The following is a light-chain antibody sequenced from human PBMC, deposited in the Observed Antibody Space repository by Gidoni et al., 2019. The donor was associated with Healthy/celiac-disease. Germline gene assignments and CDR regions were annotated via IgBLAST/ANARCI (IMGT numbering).Light chain of an antibody. CDR2: AAS. V-gene: IGKV1-39*01. Sequence: DIQMTQSPSSLSASAGDRVTITCRASQSISSYLNWYQQKPGKAPKLLIYAASSLQSGVPSRFSGSGSGTDFTLTISSLQPEDFETYYCQQSYSTPRTFGQGTKVEIK. CDR1: QSISSY. CDR3: QQSYSTPRT. J-gene: IGKJ1*01.